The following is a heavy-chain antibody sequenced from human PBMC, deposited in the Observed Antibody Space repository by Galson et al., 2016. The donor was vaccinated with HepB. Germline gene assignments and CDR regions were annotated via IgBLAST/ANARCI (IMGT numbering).Heavy chain of an antibody. D-gene: IGHD4-11*01. Sequence: SLRLSCAASGFIFSDHYMDWVRQAPEKGLEWVGRIRNKAKGSTSEYAASVKGRFTISRDDSKNSLYLQMNSLRAVDTAVYYCARERYSHYEGDAFDIWGQGTMVTVSS. CDR2: IRNKAKGSTS. CDR1: GFIFSDHY. J-gene: IGHJ3*02. V-gene: IGHV3-72*01. CDR3: ARERYSHYEGDAFDI.